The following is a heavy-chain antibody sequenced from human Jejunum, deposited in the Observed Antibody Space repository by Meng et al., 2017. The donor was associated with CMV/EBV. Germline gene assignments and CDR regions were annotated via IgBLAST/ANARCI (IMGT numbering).Heavy chain of an antibody. CDR1: TFANYD. CDR3: ARDSDYYDSSDPTFDY. D-gene: IGHD3-22*01. J-gene: IGHJ4*02. Sequence: TFANYDIHWVRQATGQGLEWMGWMNPNSGNTGFAQKFQGRVTMTRNISISTAYMELTSLRSEDSAVYYCARDSDYYDSSDPTFDYWGQG. CDR2: MNPNSGNT. V-gene: IGHV1-8*01.